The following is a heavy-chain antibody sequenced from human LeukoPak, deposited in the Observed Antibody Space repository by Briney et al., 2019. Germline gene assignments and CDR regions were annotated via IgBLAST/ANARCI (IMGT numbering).Heavy chain of an antibody. CDR3: ARIGYCSSTSCSHYGMDV. CDR1: GGSFSGYY. D-gene: IGHD2-2*01. Sequence: PSETLSLTCAVYGGSFSGYYWSWIRQPPGKGLEWIGEINHSGSTNYNPSLKSRVTISVDTSKNQFSLKLSSVTAADTAVYYCARIGYCSSTSCSHYGMDVWGQGTTATVSS. V-gene: IGHV4-34*01. J-gene: IGHJ6*02. CDR2: INHSGST.